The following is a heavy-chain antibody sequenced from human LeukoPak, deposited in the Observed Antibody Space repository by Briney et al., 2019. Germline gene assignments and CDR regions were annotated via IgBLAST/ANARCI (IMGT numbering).Heavy chain of an antibody. CDR1: GFTFSSYE. Sequence: GGSLRLSCAASGFTFSSYEMNWVRQAPGKGLEWVSGVSPPGGGTYYADSVKGRFTISRDDSRNTLSLQMNSLRAEDTAVYYCARETYGGNSLIRYYMDVWGKGTTVTVSS. V-gene: IGHV3-23*01. D-gene: IGHD4-23*01. CDR2: VSPPGGGT. J-gene: IGHJ6*03. CDR3: ARETYGGNSLIRYYMDV.